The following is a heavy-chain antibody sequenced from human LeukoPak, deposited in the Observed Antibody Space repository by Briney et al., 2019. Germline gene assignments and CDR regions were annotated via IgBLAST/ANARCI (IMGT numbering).Heavy chain of an antibody. CDR3: ARDWRSSYCYDRSGNPKSQGFDI. D-gene: IGHD3-22*01. V-gene: IGHV4-34*01. Sequence: SETLSLTCAVYGGSFSGYYWSWIRQPPGKGLEWIGEINHSGSTNYNPSLKSRVTISVDTSKNQFSLKLSSVTAADTAVYYCARDWRSSYCYDRSGNPKSQGFDIWGQGTMVTVSS. J-gene: IGHJ3*02. CDR2: INHSGST. CDR1: GGSFSGYY.